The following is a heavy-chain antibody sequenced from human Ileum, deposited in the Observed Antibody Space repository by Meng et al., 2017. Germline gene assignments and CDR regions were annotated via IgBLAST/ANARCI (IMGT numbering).Heavy chain of an antibody. D-gene: IGHD1-26*01. CDR1: GFTFNDAW. CDR2: FKSYTYGGTT. V-gene: IGHV3-15*01. J-gene: IGHJ4*02. CDR3: VTDVPGGTYPFDY. Sequence: VELVECGGGWLKPGGSLRLSGEASGFTFNDAWMTWVRQAPGKGLEWVGLFKSYTYGGTTDYAAPVKGRFTISTDPSEKTLYLQMNSLKTEDTAVYYCVTDVPGGTYPFDYWGQGTLVTVSS.